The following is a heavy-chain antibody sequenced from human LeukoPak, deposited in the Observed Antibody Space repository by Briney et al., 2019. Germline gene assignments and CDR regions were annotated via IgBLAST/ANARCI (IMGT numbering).Heavy chain of an antibody. CDR1: GGSISSYY. V-gene: IGHV4-59*08. CDR2: IYYSGSS. CDR3: ARVSSGTYYYGMDV. J-gene: IGHJ6*02. D-gene: IGHD1-1*01. Sequence: ASETLSLTCSVSGGSISSYYWSWIRQPPGKGLEWIGYIYYSGSSDFNPSLQSRVTISVDTSKNQFSLALSSVTAADTAVYYCARVSSGTYYYGMDVWGQGTTVIVSS.